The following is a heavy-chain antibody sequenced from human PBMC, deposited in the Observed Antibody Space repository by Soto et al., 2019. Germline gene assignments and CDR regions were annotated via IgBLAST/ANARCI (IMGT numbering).Heavy chain of an antibody. Sequence: QVQLVESGGGVVQPGKSLRLSCAASGFPFSIYGMHWVRQAPGKGLEWVAVISDDGSKKFYAESVKGRFAVSRDNSKNTLFLQINGLRAEHTALYYCARDGVFDQEGTINWFDPWGQGTLVSVSS. D-gene: IGHD3-9*01. CDR3: ARDGVFDQEGTINWFDP. J-gene: IGHJ5*02. V-gene: IGHV3-30*03. CDR2: ISDDGSKK. CDR1: GFPFSIYG.